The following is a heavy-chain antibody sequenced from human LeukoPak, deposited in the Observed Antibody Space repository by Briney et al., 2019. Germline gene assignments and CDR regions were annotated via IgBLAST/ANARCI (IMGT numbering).Heavy chain of an antibody. V-gene: IGHV1-2*06. D-gene: IGHD3-10*01. CDR3: ARNRWFGELGSYYFDY. Sequence: ASAKVSCKASGYTFTGYYMHWVRQAPGQGLEWMGRINPNSGGTNYAQKFQGRVTMTRDTSISKAYMELRRLSSDDTAVYYCARNRWFGELGSYYFDYWGQGTLVTVSS. CDR1: GYTFTGYY. CDR2: INPNSGGT. J-gene: IGHJ4*02.